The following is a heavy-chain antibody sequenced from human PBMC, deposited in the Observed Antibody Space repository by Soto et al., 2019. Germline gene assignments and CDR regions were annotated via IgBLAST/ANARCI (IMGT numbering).Heavy chain of an antibody. V-gene: IGHV3-23*01. J-gene: IGHJ4*02. CDR3: AKDGPDIVVVVAAYYFDY. D-gene: IGHD2-15*01. CDR2: ISGSGGSI. Sequence: GGSLRLSCAASGFTFSNYAMSWVRQAPGKGLEWVSAISGSGGSIYYADSVKGRFTISRDNSKNTLYLQMNSLRAEDTAVYYCAKDGPDIVVVVAAYYFDYWGQGTLVTVSS. CDR1: GFTFSNYA.